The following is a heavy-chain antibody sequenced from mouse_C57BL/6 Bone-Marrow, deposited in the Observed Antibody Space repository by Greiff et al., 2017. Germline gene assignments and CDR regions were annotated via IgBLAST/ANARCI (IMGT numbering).Heavy chain of an antibody. CDR2: INYDGSST. V-gene: IGHV5-16*01. D-gene: IGHD2-4*01. Sequence: EVQVVESEGGLVQPGSSMKLSCTASGFTFSDYYMAWVRQVPEKGLEWVANINYDGSSTYYLDSLKSRFIISRDNAKNILYLQMSSLKSEDTATYYCARFHYDYPYFDVWGTGTTVTVSS. CDR1: GFTFSDYY. J-gene: IGHJ1*03. CDR3: ARFHYDYPYFDV.